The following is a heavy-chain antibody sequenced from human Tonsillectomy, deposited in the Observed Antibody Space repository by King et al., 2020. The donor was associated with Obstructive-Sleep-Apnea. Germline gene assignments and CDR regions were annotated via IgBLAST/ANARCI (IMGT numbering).Heavy chain of an antibody. CDR3: ARASWSKISHDY. Sequence: HVQLQESGPGLVKPSQTLSLTCTVSGGSISSGDYYWSWIRQPPGKGLEWIGYIYYSGSSYYNPSLKSRVTISVVTSKNQFSLKLSSVTAADTAGYYCARASWSKISHDYWGQGTLVTVSS. CDR1: GGSISSGDYY. CDR2: IYYSGSS. V-gene: IGHV4-30-4*01. D-gene: IGHD3-16*01. J-gene: IGHJ4*02.